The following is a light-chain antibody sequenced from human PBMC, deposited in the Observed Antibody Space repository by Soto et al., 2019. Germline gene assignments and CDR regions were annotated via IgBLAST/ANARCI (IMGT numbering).Light chain of an antibody. CDR3: QQYHSYPRT. CDR1: QDVSSY. Sequence: AIRMTQSPSSFSASTGDRVTITCRASQDVSSYLAWYQQKPGKAPKVLIYGASTLQSGVPPRFSGSGSGTDFNFTISRLQPEDFATYYCQQYHSYPRTFGRGTKVEIK. V-gene: IGKV1-8*01. CDR2: GAS. J-gene: IGKJ1*01.